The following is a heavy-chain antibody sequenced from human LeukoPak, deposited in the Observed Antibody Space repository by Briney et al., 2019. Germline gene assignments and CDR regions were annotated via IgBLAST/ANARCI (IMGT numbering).Heavy chain of an antibody. CDR3: ARRRYYDSTGYFE. Sequence: SETLSLTCAVSGDYISSSSYYWGWSRQSPGTGLEWIADIYHSGRTYYNPSLKSRVAISIDTSKNQFSLRLRSMTAADTAVFYCARRRYYDSTGYFEWGRGTLVTVSS. D-gene: IGHD3-22*01. J-gene: IGHJ1*01. V-gene: IGHV4-39*01. CDR1: GDYISSSSYY. CDR2: IYHSGRT.